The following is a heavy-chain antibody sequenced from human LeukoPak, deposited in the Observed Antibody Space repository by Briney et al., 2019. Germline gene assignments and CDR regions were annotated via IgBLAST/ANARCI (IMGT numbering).Heavy chain of an antibody. D-gene: IGHD6-13*01. CDR3: AKESSWYGGYYFDY. V-gene: IGHV3-30*18. CDR1: GFTFYNYG. J-gene: IGHJ4*02. CDR2: ISHDGSNI. Sequence: GGSLRLSCAASGFTFYNYGMHWVRQAPGKGLEWVAVISHDGSNIHYGDSVKGRFTISRDNSKNTLYLQMNSLRAEDTAVYYCAKESSWYGGYYFDYWGQGTLVTVSS.